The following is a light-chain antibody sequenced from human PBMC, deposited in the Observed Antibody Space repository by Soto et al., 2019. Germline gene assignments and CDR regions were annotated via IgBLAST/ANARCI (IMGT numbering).Light chain of an antibody. V-gene: IGKV1-6*01. CDR1: KSIRTD. J-gene: IGKJ1*01. CDR2: GAS. Sequence: AVQLTQSPSSLSASVGDRVTITCRASKSIRTDLGWYQQSPGKAPKVLIVGASTLQSGVPSRFSGSGSGTDFTLTISSLQPEDSATYYCLQDCSSPRPFGQGTKVEIK. CDR3: LQDCSSPRP.